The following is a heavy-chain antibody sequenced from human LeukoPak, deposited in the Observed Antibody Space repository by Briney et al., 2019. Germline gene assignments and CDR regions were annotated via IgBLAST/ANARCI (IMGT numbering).Heavy chain of an antibody. V-gene: IGHV4-61*02. Sequence: PSETLSLTCTVTGTSIRSGSYYWNWIRQAAGKGLEWIGRVYIGGRTTYNPSLKSRVTISLETTENQFSLRLRSVTAADTAVYYCAREGIAVADTYYYYYMDVWGKGTWVTVSS. CDR2: VYIGGRT. CDR1: GTSIRSGSYY. CDR3: AREGIAVADTYYYYYMDV. J-gene: IGHJ6*03. D-gene: IGHD6-19*01.